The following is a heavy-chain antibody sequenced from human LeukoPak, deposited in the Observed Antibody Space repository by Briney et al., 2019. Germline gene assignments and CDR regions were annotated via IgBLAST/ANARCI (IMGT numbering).Heavy chain of an antibody. Sequence: GGSLRLSCAASGFIFSPYAMSWVRQAPGRGLECVSYISSTYDIYYSDSVSGRFTISRDNAKNSVYLQMNSLRDEDTAVYYCARDHNWGFDFWGQGTLVAVSS. CDR3: ARDHNWGFDF. J-gene: IGHJ4*02. CDR1: GFIFSPYA. CDR2: ISSTYDI. D-gene: IGHD7-27*01. V-gene: IGHV3-48*02.